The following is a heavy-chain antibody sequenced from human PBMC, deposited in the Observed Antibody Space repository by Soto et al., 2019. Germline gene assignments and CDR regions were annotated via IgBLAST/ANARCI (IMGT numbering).Heavy chain of an antibody. J-gene: IGHJ4*02. D-gene: IGHD3-10*01. CDR2: IIPIFGTP. Sequence: QVQLVQSGAEVKKPGSSGKVSCKASGGIFSTYAISWLRRAPGQGLVWMGGIIPIFGTPKYAQRFQGRVTITADESTSTAYMELSRLRSEDTAVYYCARDRDDYGSGNYYNRIDFWGQGTLVTVSS. CDR3: ARDRDDYGSGNYYNRIDF. V-gene: IGHV1-69*01. CDR1: GGIFSTYA.